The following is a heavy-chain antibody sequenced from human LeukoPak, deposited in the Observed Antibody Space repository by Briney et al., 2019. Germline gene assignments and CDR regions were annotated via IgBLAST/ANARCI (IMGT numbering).Heavy chain of an antibody. CDR2: MYHSGST. J-gene: IGHJ6*02. V-gene: IGHV4-30-2*01. Sequence: SETLSLTCTVSGGSISSYSWSWIRQPPGKGLEWIGYMYHSGSTYYNPSLKSRVTISVDRSKNQFSLKLSSVTAADTAVYYCARGQPDYYYYYGMDVWGQGTTVTVSS. CDR1: GGSISSYS. CDR3: ARGQPDYYYYYGMDV.